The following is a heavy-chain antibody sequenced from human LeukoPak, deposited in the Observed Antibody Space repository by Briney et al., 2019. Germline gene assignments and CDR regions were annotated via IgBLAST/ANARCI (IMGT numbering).Heavy chain of an antibody. V-gene: IGHV4-39*07. Sequence: SETLSLTCTVSGDSISSSTYYWGCIRQPPGEGLEWIGSISYSGSTYYNPSLNSRVTISVDTSKNQFSLKLSSVTAADTAVYYCARGARAGYNLEPFDYWGQGTLVTVSS. CDR3: ARGARAGYNLEPFDY. D-gene: IGHD5-24*01. J-gene: IGHJ4*02. CDR1: GDSISSSTYY. CDR2: ISYSGST.